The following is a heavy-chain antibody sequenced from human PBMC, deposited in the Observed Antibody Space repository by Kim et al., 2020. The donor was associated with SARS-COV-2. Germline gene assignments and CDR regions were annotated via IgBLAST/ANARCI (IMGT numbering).Heavy chain of an antibody. V-gene: IGHV3-30*18. J-gene: IGHJ4*02. Sequence: GGSLRLSCAASGFTFSSYGMHWVRQAPGKGLEWVAVISYDGSNKYYADSVKGRFTISRDNSKNTLYLQMNSLRAEDTAVYYCAKEKRRDSSSWYDYWGQGTLVTVSS. D-gene: IGHD6-13*01. CDR1: GFTFSSYG. CDR3: AKEKRRDSSSWYDY. CDR2: ISYDGSNK.